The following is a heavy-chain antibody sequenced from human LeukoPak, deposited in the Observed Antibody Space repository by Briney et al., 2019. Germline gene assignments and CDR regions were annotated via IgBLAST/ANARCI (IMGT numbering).Heavy chain of an antibody. V-gene: IGHV4-59*01. J-gene: IGHJ4*02. CDR1: GGSISSYF. CDR3: ARDPDGYKFFDY. D-gene: IGHD5-24*01. Sequence: PSETLSLTCTVSGGSISSYFWHWIRQPPGKGLEWVGYILASGTTACNPSLKRRVTMSVDTSKNQFSLNLTSVTAADTAVYFCARDPDGYKFFDYWGRGRPVIVSS. CDR2: ILASGTT.